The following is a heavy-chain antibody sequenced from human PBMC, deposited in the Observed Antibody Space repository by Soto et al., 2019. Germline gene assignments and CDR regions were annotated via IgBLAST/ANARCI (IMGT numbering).Heavy chain of an antibody. CDR2: IYYSGST. D-gene: IGHD3-3*01. J-gene: IGHJ6*03. CDR3: AGGREWLSFYYYYYYMDV. V-gene: IGHV4-39*01. Sequence: SETLSLTCTVSGGSISSSSYYWGWIRQPPGKGLEWIGSIYYSGSTYYNPSLKSRVTISVDTSKNQFSLKLSSVTAADTAVYYCAGGREWLSFYYYYYYMDVWGKGTTVTVSS. CDR1: GGSISSSSYY.